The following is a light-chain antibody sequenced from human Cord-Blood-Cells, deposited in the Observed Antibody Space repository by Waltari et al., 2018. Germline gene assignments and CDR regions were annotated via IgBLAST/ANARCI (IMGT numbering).Light chain of an antibody. CDR2: EGS. CDR1: SSDVGSYNL. Sequence: QSALTQPASVSGSPGQSITISCTGTSSDVGSYNLVSWYQQHPGKDPKLMIYEGSKRPSGVSNRFSGSKSGNTASLTISGLQAEDEADYYCCSYAGSSTWGFGGGTKLTVL. V-gene: IGLV2-23*01. CDR3: CSYAGSSTWG. J-gene: IGLJ3*02.